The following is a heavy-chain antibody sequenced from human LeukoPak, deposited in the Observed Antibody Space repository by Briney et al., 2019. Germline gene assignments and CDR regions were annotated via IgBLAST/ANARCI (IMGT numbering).Heavy chain of an antibody. CDR2: IYYSGST. V-gene: IGHV4-59*01. D-gene: IGHD5-18*01. J-gene: IGHJ4*02. CDR3: ARGKIRYSYGRFDY. Sequence: SGFTLSNAWMSWIRQPPGKGLEWIGYIYYSGSTNYNPSLKSRVTISVDTSKNQFSLKLSSVTAADTAVYYCARGKIRYSYGRFDYWGQGILVTVSS. CDR1: GFTLSNAW.